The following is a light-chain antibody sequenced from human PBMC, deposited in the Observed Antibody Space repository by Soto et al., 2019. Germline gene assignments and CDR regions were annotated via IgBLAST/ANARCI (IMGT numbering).Light chain of an antibody. CDR2: DVS. Sequence: QSALTQPRSVSGSPGQSVTISCTGTSSDVGVYNYVSWYQQHPGKAPKLMIYDVSGWPSGVPDRFSASKSGTSASLAITGLQPDDEADYYCLSYDISLSGSGVFGTGTKVTVL. V-gene: IGLV2-11*01. J-gene: IGLJ1*01. CDR1: SSDVGVYNY. CDR3: LSYDISLSGSGV.